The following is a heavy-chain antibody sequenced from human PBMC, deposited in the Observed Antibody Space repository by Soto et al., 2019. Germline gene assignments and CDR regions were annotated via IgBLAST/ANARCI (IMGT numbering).Heavy chain of an antibody. D-gene: IGHD2-2*01. CDR2: ISGSGGST. V-gene: IGHV3-23*01. CDR1: GFTFSSYA. CDR3: AKEEGYCSSTSCLYFDY. Sequence: TGGSLRLSCAASGFTFSSYAMSWVRQAPGKGLEWVSAISGSGGSTYYADSVKGRFTISRDNSKNTLYLQMNSLRAEDTAVYYCAKEEGYCSSTSCLYFDYWGQGTLVTAPQ. J-gene: IGHJ4*02.